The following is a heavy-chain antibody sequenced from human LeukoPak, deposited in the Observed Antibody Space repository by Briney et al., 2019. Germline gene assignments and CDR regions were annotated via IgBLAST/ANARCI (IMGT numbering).Heavy chain of an antibody. CDR2: ISGSGGST. V-gene: IGHV3-23*01. J-gene: IGHJ4*02. CDR3: ARTYDFWSGSQYYFDS. Sequence: GGSLRLSCAASGFTFSSYAMSWVRQAPGKGLEWVSGISGSGGSTYYADSVKGRFTISRDNAKNTLYLQMNSLRAEDTAVYYCARTYDFWSGSQYYFDSWGQGTLVTVSS. D-gene: IGHD3-3*01. CDR1: GFTFSSYA.